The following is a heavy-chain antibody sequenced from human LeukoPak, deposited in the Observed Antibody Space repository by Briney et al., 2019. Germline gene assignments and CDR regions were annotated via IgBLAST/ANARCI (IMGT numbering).Heavy chain of an antibody. CDR3: ARGRYTSGSLVYYYYYMDV. D-gene: IGHD3-22*01. CDR2: IYHSGST. V-gene: IGHV4-38-2*02. CDR1: GYSISSGYY. J-gene: IGHJ6*03. Sequence: KPSETLSLTCTVSGYSISSGYYWGWIRQPPGKGLEWIGSIYHSGSTYYNPSLKSRVTISVDTSKNQFSLKLSSVTAADTAVYYCARGRYTSGSLVYYYYYMDVWGKGTTVTISS.